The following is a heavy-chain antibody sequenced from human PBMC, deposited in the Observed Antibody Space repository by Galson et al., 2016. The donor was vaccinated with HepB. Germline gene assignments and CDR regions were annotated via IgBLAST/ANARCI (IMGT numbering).Heavy chain of an antibody. CDR1: GFTFNNYA. J-gene: IGHJ4*02. CDR3: RIGTAGIDY. D-gene: IGHD6-13*01. CDR2: LKSDGRST. V-gene: IGHV3-74*01. Sequence: SLRLSCAASGFTFNNYAMNWVRQAPGKGLVCVSRLKSDGRSTYYADSVKGRFTISRDNARNTLYLQMNSLGAEDTAVYYCRIGTAGIDYWGQGTLVTVSS.